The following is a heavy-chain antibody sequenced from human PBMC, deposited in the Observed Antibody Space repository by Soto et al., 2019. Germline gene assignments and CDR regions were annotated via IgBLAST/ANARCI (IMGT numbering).Heavy chain of an antibody. CDR2: ISAYNGNT. J-gene: IGHJ6*02. V-gene: IGHV1-18*04. Sequence: ASVKVSCKASGYTFTSYGISWVRQAPGQGLEWMGWISAYNGNTNYAQKLQGRVTMTTDTSTSTAYMELRSLGSDDTAVYYCARDNWRTVTTLRYYYYYCGMDVWGQGTTVTVSS. CDR1: GYTFTSYG. CDR3: ARDNWRTVTTLRYYYYYCGMDV. D-gene: IGHD4-17*01.